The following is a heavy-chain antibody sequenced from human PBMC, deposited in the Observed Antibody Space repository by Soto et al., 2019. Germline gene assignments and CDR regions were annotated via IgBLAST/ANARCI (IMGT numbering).Heavy chain of an antibody. J-gene: IGHJ4*02. Sequence: QVQLVQSGAEVKKPGASVKLSCEASGYIFTNYYIHWVRQAPGQGLEWVAIINPNGGSTNYAQKFQDRVTLTRDTSTSTVYMGLSSLRSEDTAIYYCARGLAAGDYWGQGTLVTVSS. V-gene: IGHV1-46*01. D-gene: IGHD6-13*01. CDR2: INPNGGST. CDR1: GYIFTNYY. CDR3: ARGLAAGDY.